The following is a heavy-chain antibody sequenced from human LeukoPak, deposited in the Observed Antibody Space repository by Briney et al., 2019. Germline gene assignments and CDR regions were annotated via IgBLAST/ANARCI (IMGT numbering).Heavy chain of an antibody. CDR3: ASARFDY. J-gene: IGHJ4*02. V-gene: IGHV3-69-1*02. Sequence: GGSLRLSCTVSGFRFSDYDMNWVPQTPRKGLEWVAYITSGSANKYHADSLRGRFTISRDDASNSLFLQMNSLRAEDTAVYYCASARFDYWGQGTLVTVSS. CDR1: GFRFSDYD. CDR2: ITSGSANK.